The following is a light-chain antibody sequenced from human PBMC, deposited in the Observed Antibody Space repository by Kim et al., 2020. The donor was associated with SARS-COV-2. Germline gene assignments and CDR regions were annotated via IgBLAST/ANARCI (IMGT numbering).Light chain of an antibody. V-gene: IGKV1-9*01. Sequence: DIQMTQSPSSLSASVGDRVTITCRASQSISSYLNWYQQKPGKAPKLLIYAASTLQSGVPSRFSGSGSGTEFTLTISSLQPEDFATYYCQQLNSYPRLTFGGGTKVDIK. CDR1: QSISSY. CDR3: QQLNSYPRLT. J-gene: IGKJ4*01. CDR2: AAS.